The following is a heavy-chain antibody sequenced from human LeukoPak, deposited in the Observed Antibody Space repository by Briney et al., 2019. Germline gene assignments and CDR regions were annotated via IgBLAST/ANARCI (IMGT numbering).Heavy chain of an antibody. Sequence: GEALKISFKASGYRFTSYWIGWGRRMPGKGVEGMGMIYPGDCDTSYSPSFQGQGTISADKSFNITYLQWSRLQAADTAMYYCARPHCSGGSCYRDAFDVWGQGTMVTVSS. D-gene: IGHD2-15*01. J-gene: IGHJ3*01. CDR2: IYPGDCDT. CDR3: ARPHCSGGSCYRDAFDV. CDR1: GYRFTSYW. V-gene: IGHV5-51*01.